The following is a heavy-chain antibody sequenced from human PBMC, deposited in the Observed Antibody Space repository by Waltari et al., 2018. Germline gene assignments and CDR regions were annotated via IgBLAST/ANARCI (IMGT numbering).Heavy chain of an antibody. V-gene: IGHV4-59*01. J-gene: IGHJ2*01. CDR2: IYYSGST. CDR3: ARRGGYNPFDL. CDR1: VGSISSYY. Sequence: QVQLQESGPGLVKPSETLSLTCTVSVGSISSYYCRWIRQPPGKGLEWIGYIYYSGSTNYNPSLKSRVTISVDTSKNQFSLKLSSVTAADTAVYYCARRGGYNPFDLWGRGTLVTVSS. D-gene: IGHD5-12*01.